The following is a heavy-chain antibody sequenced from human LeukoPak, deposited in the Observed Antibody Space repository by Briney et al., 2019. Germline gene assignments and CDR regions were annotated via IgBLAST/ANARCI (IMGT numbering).Heavy chain of an antibody. Sequence: PGGSLRLSCVDSRFTFSRSWMTSVRQAPGKGLEWVASIKEDGSEDYYVGSVEGRFTIFRDNSKNSLYLQMNNLRVEDTAVYYCARDRAYSRFDYWGQGTLVTVAS. CDR2: IKEDGSED. D-gene: IGHD1-26*01. V-gene: IGHV3-7*01. CDR1: RFTFSRSW. CDR3: ARDRAYSRFDY. J-gene: IGHJ4*02.